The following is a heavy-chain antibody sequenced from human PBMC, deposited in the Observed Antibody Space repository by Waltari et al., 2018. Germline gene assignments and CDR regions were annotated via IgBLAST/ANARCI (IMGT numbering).Heavy chain of an antibody. J-gene: IGHJ4*02. CDR1: GGTFSSYA. CDR3: ARGTGIAAAGEY. Sequence: QVQLVQSGAEVKKPGSSVKVSCKASGGTFSSYAISWVRQAPGKGLEWMGGYIPSVGKATHETKVQGRVTISADESKSTSYIEGSSLRAEETALYYCARGTGIAAAGEYWGQGTLVTVSS. CDR2: YIPSVGKA. V-gene: IGHV1-69*01. D-gene: IGHD6-13*01.